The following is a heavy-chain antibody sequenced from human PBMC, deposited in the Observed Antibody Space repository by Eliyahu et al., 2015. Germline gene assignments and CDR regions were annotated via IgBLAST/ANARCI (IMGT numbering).Heavy chain of an antibody. Sequence: QVQLQQWGAGLLKPSETXSLTCAVYGGSFSGYYWSWIRQPPGKGLEWIGEINHSGSTNYXPSLKSRVTISVDTSKNQFSLKLSSVTAADTAVYYCARANTSYYYYGMDVWGQGTTVTVSS. J-gene: IGHJ6*02. D-gene: IGHD5-18*01. V-gene: IGHV4-34*01. CDR3: ARANTSYYYYGMDV. CDR2: INHSGST. CDR1: GGSFSGYY.